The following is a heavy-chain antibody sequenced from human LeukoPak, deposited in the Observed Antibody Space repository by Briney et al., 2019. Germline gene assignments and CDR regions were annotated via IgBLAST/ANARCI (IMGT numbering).Heavy chain of an antibody. J-gene: IGHJ4*02. CDR2: IRSKAYGGTT. Sequence: GGSLRLSCTASGFTFGDYAMSWVRQAPGKGLEWVGFIRSKAYGGTTEYAASVKGRFTISRDDSKSIAYLQMNSLKTEDTAVYYCTRAPLDIVVVPAAPQHFDYWGQGTLVTVSS. D-gene: IGHD2-2*01. CDR3: TRAPLDIVVVPAAPQHFDY. V-gene: IGHV3-49*04. CDR1: GFTFGDYA.